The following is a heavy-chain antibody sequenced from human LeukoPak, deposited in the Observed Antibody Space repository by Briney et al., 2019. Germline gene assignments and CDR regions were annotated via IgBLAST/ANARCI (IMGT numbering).Heavy chain of an antibody. Sequence: SETLSLTCTVSGCSISSYYWSWIRQPPGKGREWIGYIYYSGSTNYNPSLKSRVTISVDTSKNQFSLKLSSVTAADTAVYYCARGAGYSSGWYDFDYWGQGTLVTVSS. CDR1: GCSISSYY. D-gene: IGHD6-19*01. CDR3: ARGAGYSSGWYDFDY. J-gene: IGHJ4*02. CDR2: IYYSGST. V-gene: IGHV4-59*01.